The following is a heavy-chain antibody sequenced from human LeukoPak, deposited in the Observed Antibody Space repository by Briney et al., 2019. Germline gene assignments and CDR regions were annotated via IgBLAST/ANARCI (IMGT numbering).Heavy chain of an antibody. CDR3: ATGKIAVAGRGDFDY. CDR1: GYTLTELS. CDR2: FDPEDGET. V-gene: IGHV1-24*01. J-gene: IGHJ4*02. D-gene: IGHD6-19*01. Sequence: ASVKVSCKVSGYTLTELSMHWVRQAPGKGLEWMGGFDPEDGETIYAQKFQGRVTMTEDASTDTAYMELSSLRSEDTAVYYCATGKIAVAGRGDFDYWGQGTLVTVSS.